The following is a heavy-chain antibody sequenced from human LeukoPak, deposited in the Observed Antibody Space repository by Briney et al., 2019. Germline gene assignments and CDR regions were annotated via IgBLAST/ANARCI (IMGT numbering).Heavy chain of an antibody. CDR1: GGTFSSYA. CDR2: IIPIFGTA. CDR3: ARVRYPYYYDSSGPYYYYGMDV. V-gene: IGHV1-69*13. J-gene: IGHJ6*02. D-gene: IGHD3-22*01. Sequence: SVKVSCKASGGTFSSYAISWVRQAPGQGLEWMGGIIPIFGTANYAQKFQGRVTITADESTSTAYMELSSLRSEDTAVYYCARVRYPYYYDSSGPYYYYGMDVWGQRTTVTVSS.